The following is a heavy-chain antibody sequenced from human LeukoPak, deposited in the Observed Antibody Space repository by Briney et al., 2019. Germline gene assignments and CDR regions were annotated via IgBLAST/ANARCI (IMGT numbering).Heavy chain of an antibody. Sequence: GGSLRLSCAASGFTFSNSWMHWVRHTPGKGLVWVSRINTDGSSTSYADSVKGRFTISRDNAENTLYLQMNSLRVEDTAVYYCARGRPHGNDYWGQGTLVTVSS. CDR1: GFTFSNSW. CDR2: INTDGSST. V-gene: IGHV3-74*01. J-gene: IGHJ4*02. D-gene: IGHD4-23*01. CDR3: ARGRPHGNDY.